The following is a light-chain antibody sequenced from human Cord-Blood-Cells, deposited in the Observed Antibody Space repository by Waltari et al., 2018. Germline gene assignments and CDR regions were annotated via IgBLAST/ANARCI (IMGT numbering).Light chain of an antibody. CDR3: QQYGSSPS. CDR2: GAS. Sequence: EVVLTQSPGTLSLSPGERATLSCRSSQSVSSSYLAWYQQTPGHAPRLPLYGASSRATGIPDRFSGSGSGTDFSLTISRLEPEDFAVYYCQQYGSSPSFGQGTKLEIK. J-gene: IGKJ2*03. CDR1: QSVSSSY. V-gene: IGKV3-20*01.